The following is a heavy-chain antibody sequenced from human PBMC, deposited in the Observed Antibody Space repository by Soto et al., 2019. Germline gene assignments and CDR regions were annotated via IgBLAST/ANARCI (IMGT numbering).Heavy chain of an antibody. CDR3: ARARINYDILTGYYSSNYGMDV. Sequence: GASVKVSCKASGGTFSSSAISWVRQAPGQGLEWMGGIIPIFGTANYAQKFQGRVTITADESTSTAYMELSSLRSEDTAVYYCARARINYDILTGYYSSNYGMDVWGQGTTVTVSS. V-gene: IGHV1-69*13. CDR2: IIPIFGTA. J-gene: IGHJ6*02. D-gene: IGHD3-9*01. CDR1: GGTFSSSA.